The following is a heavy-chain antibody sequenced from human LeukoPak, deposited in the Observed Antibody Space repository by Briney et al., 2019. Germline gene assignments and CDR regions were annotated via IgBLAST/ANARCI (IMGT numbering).Heavy chain of an antibody. CDR3: AKSGGYGLIDY. CDR2: IYYTGNT. J-gene: IGHJ4*02. V-gene: IGHV4-39*01. D-gene: IGHD1-26*01. CDR1: GASISGSGYY. Sequence: PSETLSLTCAVSGASISGSGYYLGWIRQPPGKGLEWIGNIYYTGNTYYNASLQSRVTISVDTSKNQFSLRLSSVTAADTAMYYCAKSGGYGLIDYWGQGTLVTVSS.